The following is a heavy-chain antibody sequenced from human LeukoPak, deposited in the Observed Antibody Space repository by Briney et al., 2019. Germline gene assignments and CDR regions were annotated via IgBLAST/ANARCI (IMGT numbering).Heavy chain of an antibody. CDR3: ARARAYGSGSSI. CDR1: GFTFSSYG. V-gene: IGHV3-30*02. J-gene: IGHJ3*02. Sequence: PGGSLRLSCAASGFTFSSYGMHWVRQAPGKGLEWVAFIRYDGSNKYYADSVKGRFTISRDNSKNTLYLQMNSLRAEDTAVYYCARARAYGSGSSIWGQGTMVTVSS. D-gene: IGHD3-10*01. CDR2: IRYDGSNK.